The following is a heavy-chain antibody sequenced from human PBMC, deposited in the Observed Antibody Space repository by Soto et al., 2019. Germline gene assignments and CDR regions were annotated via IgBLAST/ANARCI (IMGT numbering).Heavy chain of an antibody. J-gene: IGHJ4*02. CDR2: ISGSGGST. D-gene: IGHD3-10*01. CDR1: GFTFSSYA. V-gene: IGHV3-23*01. Sequence: EVQLLESGGGLVQPGGSPRLSCAASGFTFSSYAMSWVRQAPGKGLEWVSIISGSGGSTFYADSVKGRFTISRDNSKNTLYLQMNSLTAEDTAVYYCAKHFVNGEVDYWGQGALVTVSS. CDR3: AKHFVNGEVDY.